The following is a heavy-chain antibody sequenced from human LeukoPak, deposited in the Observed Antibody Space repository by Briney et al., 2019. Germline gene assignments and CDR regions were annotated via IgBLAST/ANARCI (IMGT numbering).Heavy chain of an antibody. CDR1: GFTFSSYS. V-gene: IGHV3-21*01. CDR2: ISSSSSYK. J-gene: IGHJ6*02. D-gene: IGHD6-19*01. Sequence: PGGSLRLSCAASGFTFSSYSMKWVRQAPGKGLEWVSSISSSSSYKYYADSVKGRFTISRDNAKNSLYLQMNSLRAEDTAVYSCARGLWQWPEGPYGMDVWGQGTTVTVSS. CDR3: ARGLWQWPEGPYGMDV.